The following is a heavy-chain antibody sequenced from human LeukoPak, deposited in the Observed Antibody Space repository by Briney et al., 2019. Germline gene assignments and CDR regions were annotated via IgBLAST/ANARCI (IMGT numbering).Heavy chain of an antibody. J-gene: IGHJ4*02. CDR3: GRHYGSGNYDQIGDY. V-gene: IGHV3-7*01. D-gene: IGHD3-10*01. CDR1: GFTFSTYW. Sequence: QPGGSLRLSCADSGFTFSTYWMTWVRQAPGKGLEWVAKIKEDGSEKYYVDSVKGRFTISRDNAKNSVYLQMNGLRVEDTAVYYCGRHYGSGNYDQIGDYWGQGTLVTVSS. CDR2: IKEDGSEK.